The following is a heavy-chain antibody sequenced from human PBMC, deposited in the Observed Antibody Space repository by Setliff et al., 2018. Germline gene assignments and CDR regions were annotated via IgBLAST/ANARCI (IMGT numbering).Heavy chain of an antibody. CDR1: GGSISSSSYY. CDR3: ATLREYYYDSSGLFGAFDI. D-gene: IGHD3-22*01. CDR2: IYYSGST. J-gene: IGHJ3*02. V-gene: IGHV4-39*01. Sequence: KPSETLSLTCTVPGGSISSSSYYWGWIRQPPGKGLEWIGSIYYSGSTYYNPSLKSRVTISVDTSKNQFSLKLSSVTAADTAVYYCATLREYYYDSSGLFGAFDIWGQGTMVTVSS.